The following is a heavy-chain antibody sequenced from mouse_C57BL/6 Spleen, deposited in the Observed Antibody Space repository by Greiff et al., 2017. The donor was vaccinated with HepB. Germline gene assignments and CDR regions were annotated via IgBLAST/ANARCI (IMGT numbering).Heavy chain of an antibody. Sequence: EVQVVESGGGLVKPGGSLKLSCAASGFTFSSYAMSWVRQTPEKRLEWVATISDGGSYTYYPDNVKGRFTISRDNAKNNLYLQMSHLKSEDTAMYYCAREDSSGYGAMDYWGQGTSVTVSS. CDR2: ISDGGSYT. J-gene: IGHJ4*01. D-gene: IGHD3-2*02. CDR3: AREDSSGYGAMDY. V-gene: IGHV5-4*01. CDR1: GFTFSSYA.